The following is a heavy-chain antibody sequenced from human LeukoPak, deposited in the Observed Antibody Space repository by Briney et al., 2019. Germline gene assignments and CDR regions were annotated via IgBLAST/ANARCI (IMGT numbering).Heavy chain of an antibody. J-gene: IGHJ4*02. CDR3: AGHVYSSGWYFDY. V-gene: IGHV4-59*08. D-gene: IGHD6-19*01. CDR2: IYYSGST. Sequence: SETLSLTCTVSGGSISSYYWSWIRQPPGKGLEWIGYIYYSGSTNYNPSLKSRVTISVDTSKNQFSLKLSSVTAADTAVYYCAGHVYSSGWYFDYWGQGTLVTVSS. CDR1: GGSISSYY.